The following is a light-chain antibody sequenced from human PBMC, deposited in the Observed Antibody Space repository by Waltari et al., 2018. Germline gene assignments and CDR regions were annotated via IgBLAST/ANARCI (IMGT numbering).Light chain of an antibody. V-gene: IGKV1-33*01. CDR3: QQSGT. Sequence: DIQMTQSPSSLSASVGDRVTIPCQASQDIRNYLNWYQHKPGKAPKLLIYDASNLKTGVPSRFTGRGSGTNFTFTINSLQPEDIATYYCQQSGTFGQGTRLEIK. J-gene: IGKJ5*01. CDR1: QDIRNY. CDR2: DAS.